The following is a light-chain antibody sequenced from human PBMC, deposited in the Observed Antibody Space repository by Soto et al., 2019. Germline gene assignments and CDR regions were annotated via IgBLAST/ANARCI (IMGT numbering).Light chain of an antibody. Sequence: DIQMTQSPSSLSASVGDEVTITCRASQTIMTYLNWYQLKPGKPPRLLIYAASSLQSGVPSRFSGSGSGTDFTLTISSLQPEDFATYSCQQYNSYYLTFGGGTKVDIK. V-gene: IGKV1-39*01. CDR1: QTIMTY. J-gene: IGKJ4*01. CDR3: QQYNSYYLT. CDR2: AAS.